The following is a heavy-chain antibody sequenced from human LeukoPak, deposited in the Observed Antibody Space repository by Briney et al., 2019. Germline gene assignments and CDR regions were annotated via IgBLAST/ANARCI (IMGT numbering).Heavy chain of an antibody. V-gene: IGHV3-30*04. CDR3: AREGKYSDILYPLDY. Sequence: GRSLRLSCAASGFSISDFAMNWVRQAPGKGLEWVAFIAYDGSNKYYGDSVKGRFTISRDTSKNTLYLQMDSLRADDTAVYYCAREGKYSDILYPLDYWGQGTLVTVSS. J-gene: IGHJ4*02. D-gene: IGHD1-26*01. CDR1: GFSISDFA. CDR2: IAYDGSNK.